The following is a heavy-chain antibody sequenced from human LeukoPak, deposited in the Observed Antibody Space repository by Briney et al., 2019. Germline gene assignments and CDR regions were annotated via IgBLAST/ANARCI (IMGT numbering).Heavy chain of an antibody. Sequence: GGSLRLSCAASRFTFSRYGMHWVRQAPGKGLEWVAVISYDESNKYYADSVKGRFTISRDNSKNTLYLQMNSLRAEDTAVYYCAKDERYSGSSNFDYWGQGTLVTVSS. CDR2: ISYDESNK. J-gene: IGHJ4*02. CDR1: RFTFSRYG. CDR3: AKDERYSGSSNFDY. D-gene: IGHD1-26*01. V-gene: IGHV3-30*18.